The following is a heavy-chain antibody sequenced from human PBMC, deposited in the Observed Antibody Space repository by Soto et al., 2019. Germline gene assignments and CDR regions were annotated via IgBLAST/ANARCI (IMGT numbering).Heavy chain of an antibody. V-gene: IGHV1-69*13. Sequence: ASVKVSCKASGGTFSSYAISWVRQAPGQGLEWMGGIIPIFGTANYAQKFQGRVTITADESTSTAYMELSSLRSEDTAVYYCARDIGNLGYCSGGSCYNWFDPWGQGTLVTVSS. CDR2: IIPIFGTA. J-gene: IGHJ5*02. CDR1: GGTFSSYA. D-gene: IGHD2-15*01. CDR3: ARDIGNLGYCSGGSCYNWFDP.